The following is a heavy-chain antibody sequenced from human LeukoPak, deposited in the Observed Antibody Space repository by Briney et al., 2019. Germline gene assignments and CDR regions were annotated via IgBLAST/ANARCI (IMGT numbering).Heavy chain of an antibody. J-gene: IGHJ4*02. Sequence: GGSLRLSCVGSGFTFSSYEMNWVRQAPGKGLEWVSYISSSGSTIYYADSVKGRFTISGDNAKNSLYLQMNSLRAEDTAVYYCARDERGYSYGYADYWGQGTLVTVSS. CDR2: ISSSGSTI. CDR3: ARDERGYSYGYADY. CDR1: GFTFSSYE. D-gene: IGHD5-18*01. V-gene: IGHV3-48*03.